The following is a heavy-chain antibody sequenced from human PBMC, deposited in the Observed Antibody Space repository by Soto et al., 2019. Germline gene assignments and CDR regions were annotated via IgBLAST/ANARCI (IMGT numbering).Heavy chain of an antibody. CDR1: GFTFSSYS. CDR3: ARDSIFGVVIGNYYYLDV. CDR2: ISSSSSYI. V-gene: IGHV3-21*01. J-gene: IGHJ6*03. Sequence: GGSLRLSCAASGFTFSSYSMNWVRQAPGKGLEWVSSISSSSSYIYYADSVKGRFTISRDNAKNSLYLQMNSLRAEDTAVYYCARDSIFGVVIGNYYYLDVRGKGTTVTVSS. D-gene: IGHD3-3*01.